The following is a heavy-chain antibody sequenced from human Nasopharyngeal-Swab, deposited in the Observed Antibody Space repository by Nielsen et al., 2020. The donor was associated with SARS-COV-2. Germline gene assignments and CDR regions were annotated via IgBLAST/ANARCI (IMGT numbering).Heavy chain of an antibody. V-gene: IGHV4-61*02. Sequence: SETLSLTCTVSGGSISSGSYYWSWIRQPAGKGLEWIGRIYTSGSTNYNPSLKSRVTISVDTSKNQFSLKLSSVTAADTAVYYCARDGDYTDVWDQGTTVTVS. CDR3: ARDGDYTDV. CDR2: IYTSGST. J-gene: IGHJ6*02. CDR1: GGSISSGSYY. D-gene: IGHD4-11*01.